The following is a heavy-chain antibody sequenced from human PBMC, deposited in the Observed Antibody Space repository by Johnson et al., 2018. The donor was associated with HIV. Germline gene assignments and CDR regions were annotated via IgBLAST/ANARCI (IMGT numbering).Heavy chain of an antibody. CDR3: ARVVVVIAIGGTDAFDI. CDR2: IYSGGST. D-gene: IGHD2-21*01. Sequence: MQLVESGGGLVQPGGSLRLSCAASGFTVSSNYMSWVRQAPGKGLEWVSVIYSGGSTYYADSVKGRFTISRDNSKNTLYLQMNSLRAEDTALYYCARVVVVIAIGGTDAFDIWGQGTMVTVSS. CDR1: GFTVSSNY. J-gene: IGHJ3*02. V-gene: IGHV3-66*01.